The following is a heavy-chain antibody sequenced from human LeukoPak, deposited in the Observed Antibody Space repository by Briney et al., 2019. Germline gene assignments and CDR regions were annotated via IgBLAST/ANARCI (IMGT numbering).Heavy chain of an antibody. V-gene: IGHV3-74*01. Sequence: GSFTTYADSVQGRFSISRDIAKNTLYLQMNTLRAEDTAVYYCARDLRASDRWGQGTLVTVSS. CDR2: GSFT. CDR3: ARDLRASDR. J-gene: IGHJ5*02.